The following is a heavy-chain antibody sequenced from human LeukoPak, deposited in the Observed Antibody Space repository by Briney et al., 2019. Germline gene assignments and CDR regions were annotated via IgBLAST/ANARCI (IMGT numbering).Heavy chain of an antibody. CDR1: GFTFSSYA. V-gene: IGHV3-23*01. J-gene: IGHJ4*02. Sequence: GGSLRLSCAASGFTFSSYAMSLVRQAPGKGLEWVSAISGSGGSTYYADSVKGRFTISRDNSKNTLYLQMNSLRAEDTAVYYCAKVVREQLAFTFDYWGQGTLVTVSS. CDR2: ISGSGGST. CDR3: AKVVREQLAFTFDY. D-gene: IGHD3-10*01.